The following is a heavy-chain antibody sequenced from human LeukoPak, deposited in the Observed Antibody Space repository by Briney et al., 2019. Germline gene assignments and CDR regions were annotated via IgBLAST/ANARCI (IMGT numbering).Heavy chain of an antibody. V-gene: IGHV1-46*01. Sequence: ASVKVSCKASGYTFTSYYVHWVRQAPGQGLEWMGIINPSGGSTSYAQKFQGRVTMTRDTSTSTVYMELSSLRSEDTAVYYCAREWEGSELNDAFDIWGQGTMVTVSS. CDR3: AREWEGSELNDAFDI. D-gene: IGHD1-26*01. CDR2: INPSGGST. CDR1: GYTFTSYY. J-gene: IGHJ3*02.